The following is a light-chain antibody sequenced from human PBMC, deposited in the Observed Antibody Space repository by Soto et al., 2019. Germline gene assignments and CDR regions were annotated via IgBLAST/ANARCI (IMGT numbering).Light chain of an antibody. Sequence: EIVLTQSPGTLSLSPGEGATLSCRASQSVSSSYLAWYQQKPGQAPRLLIYGASSRATGIPDRFSGSGSGTDFTLTISRLEPEDFALYYCQPFGSSPRYSFGPGTKLEIK. V-gene: IGKV3-20*01. CDR3: QPFGSSPRYS. CDR1: QSVSSSY. CDR2: GAS. J-gene: IGKJ2*03.